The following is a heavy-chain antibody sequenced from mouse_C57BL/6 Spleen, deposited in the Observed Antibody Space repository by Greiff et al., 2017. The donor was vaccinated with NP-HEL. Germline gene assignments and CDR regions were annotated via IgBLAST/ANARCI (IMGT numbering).Heavy chain of an antibody. V-gene: IGHV5-4*01. J-gene: IGHJ2*01. CDR1: GFTFSSYA. CDR2: ISDGGSYT. CDR3: AREGETGTSDY. D-gene: IGHD4-1*01. Sequence: EVKLVESGGGLVKPGGSLKLSCAASGFTFSSYAMSWVRQTPEKRLEWVATISDGGSYTYYPDNVKGRFTISRDNDKNNLYLQMSHLKSEDTAMYYCAREGETGTSDYWGQGTTLTVSS.